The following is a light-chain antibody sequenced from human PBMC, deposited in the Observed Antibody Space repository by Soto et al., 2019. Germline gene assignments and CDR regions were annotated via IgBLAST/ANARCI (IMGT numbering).Light chain of an antibody. CDR1: QSVSSN. CDR2: GAS. CDR3: QQYNNWPPT. Sequence: EIVMTQSPATLSVSPGERATLSCRASQSVSSNLAWYQQQPGQAPRLLIYGASTRATGIPARFSGSGSGTEFTLTISSLQSEDFAVYYCQQYNNWPPTFGHGTKVEIK. J-gene: IGKJ1*01. V-gene: IGKV3-15*01.